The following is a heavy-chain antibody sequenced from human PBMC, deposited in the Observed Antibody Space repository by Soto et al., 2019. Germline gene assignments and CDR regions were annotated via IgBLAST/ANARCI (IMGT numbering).Heavy chain of an antibody. Sequence: EVQLVESGGGLVQPGRSLRLTCAASGFTFDDYAMHWVRQAPGKGLEWVSGISWNSGRIGYADSVKGRFTISRDNAKNSLYLQMNSLRAEDTAFYYCAKDIHQVRPRYDYLDYADLCYYGMDVWGQGTTVTVSS. CDR1: GFTFDDYA. CDR3: AKDIHQVRPRYDYLDYADLCYYGMDV. V-gene: IGHV3-9*01. D-gene: IGHD4-17*01. J-gene: IGHJ6*02. CDR2: ISWNSGRI.